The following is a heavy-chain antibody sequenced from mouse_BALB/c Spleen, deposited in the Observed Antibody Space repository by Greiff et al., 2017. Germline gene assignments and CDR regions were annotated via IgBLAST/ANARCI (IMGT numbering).Heavy chain of an antibody. CDR2: ISYDGSN. D-gene: IGHD1-1*01. Sequence: EVKLQESGPGLVKPSQSLSLTCSVTGYSITSGYFWNWIRQFPGNKLEWMCYISYDGSNNYNPSLKNRISITRDTSKNQFFLKLNSVTTEDTATYYCARDYYGSSYFDYWGQGTTLTVSS. V-gene: IGHV3-6*02. CDR1: GYSITSGYF. CDR3: ARDYYGSSYFDY. J-gene: IGHJ2*01.